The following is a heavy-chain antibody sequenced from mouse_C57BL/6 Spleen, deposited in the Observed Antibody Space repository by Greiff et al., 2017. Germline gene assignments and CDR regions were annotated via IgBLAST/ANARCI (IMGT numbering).Heavy chain of an antibody. CDR3: ARDLNWATYWYFDV. J-gene: IGHJ1*03. D-gene: IGHD4-1*01. CDR1: GFTFSDYG. CDR2: ISSGSSTI. Sequence: EVKLVESGGGLVKPGGSLKLSCAASGFTFSDYGMHWVRQAPEKGLEWVAYISSGSSTIYYADTVKGRFTISRDNAKNTLFLQMTSLRSEDTAMYYCARDLNWATYWYFDVWGTGTTVTVSS. V-gene: IGHV5-17*01.